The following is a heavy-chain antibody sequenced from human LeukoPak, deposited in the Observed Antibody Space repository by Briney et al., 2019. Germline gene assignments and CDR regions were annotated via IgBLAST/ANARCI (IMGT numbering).Heavy chain of an antibody. CDR1: GFTFSSYA. V-gene: IGHV3-23*01. Sequence: GGSLRLSCAASGFTFSSYAMSWVRQAPGKGLEWVSAISGGGGSTYYADSVKGRFTISRDNSKNTLYLQMNSLRAEDTAVYYCAKDVNFRGFEYFQHWGQGTLVTVSS. J-gene: IGHJ1*01. CDR3: AKDVNFRGFEYFQH. D-gene: IGHD1-20*01. CDR2: ISGGGGST.